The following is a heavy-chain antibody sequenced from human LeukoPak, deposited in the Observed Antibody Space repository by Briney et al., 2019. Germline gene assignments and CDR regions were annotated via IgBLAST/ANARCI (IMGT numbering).Heavy chain of an antibody. D-gene: IGHD1-20*01. CDR3: ARDTNWNFDY. Sequence: ASVKVSCKASGYTFTGYFMHWVRQATGQGLEWMGWMNPNSGNTGYAQKFQGRVTMTRNTSISTAYMELSSLRSEDTAVYYCARDTNWNFDYWGQGTLVTVSS. J-gene: IGHJ4*02. CDR2: MNPNSGNT. V-gene: IGHV1-8*02. CDR1: GYTFTGYF.